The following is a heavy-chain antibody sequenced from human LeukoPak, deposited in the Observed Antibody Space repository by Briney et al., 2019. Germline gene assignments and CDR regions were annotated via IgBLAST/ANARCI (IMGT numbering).Heavy chain of an antibody. CDR1: GFTLRSYD. Sequence: PGGSLRLSCAASGFTLRSYDMSWVRQAPGKGLEWVAATSGSGGNTYYADSVKGRFTISRDNSKNTLYLQMNSLRAEDTAVYYCAKENYYDSSGYPNWGQGTLVTVSS. D-gene: IGHD3-22*01. CDR3: AKENYYDSSGYPN. V-gene: IGHV3-23*01. J-gene: IGHJ4*02. CDR2: TSGSGGNT.